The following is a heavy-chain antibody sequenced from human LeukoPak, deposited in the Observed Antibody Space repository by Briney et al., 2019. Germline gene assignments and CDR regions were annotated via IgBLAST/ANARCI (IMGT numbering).Heavy chain of an antibody. D-gene: IGHD6-13*01. J-gene: IGHJ4*02. CDR2: ITGGAENT. Sequence: PGGSLRLSCAASGFTFSGHAMSWVRQAPGKGLNWLSTITGGAENTYYADSVKGRFTISRDNSKNTVYLQMDSLRAEDTAVYYCAKDRGRDIAAAGTFYFDYWGQGTLVTVSS. V-gene: IGHV3-23*01. CDR1: GFTFSGHA. CDR3: AKDRGRDIAAAGTFYFDY.